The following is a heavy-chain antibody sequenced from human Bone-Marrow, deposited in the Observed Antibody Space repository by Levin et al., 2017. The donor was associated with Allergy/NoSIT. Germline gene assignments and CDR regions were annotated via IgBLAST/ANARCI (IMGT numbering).Heavy chain of an antibody. J-gene: IGHJ6*02. V-gene: IGHV3-23*01. CDR1: GFTFSSYA. CDR2: ISGSGGST. D-gene: IGHD3-10*01. Sequence: GESLKISCAASGFTFSSYAMSWVRQAPGKGLEWVSAISGSGGSTYYADSVKGRFTISRDNSKNTLYLQMNSLRAEDTAVYYCAKWFDGSGSYKAADGMDVWGQGTTVTVSS. CDR3: AKWFDGSGSYKAADGMDV.